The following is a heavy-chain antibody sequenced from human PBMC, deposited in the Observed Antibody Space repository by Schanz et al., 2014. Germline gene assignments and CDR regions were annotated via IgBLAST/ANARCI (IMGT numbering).Heavy chain of an antibody. D-gene: IGHD6-13*01. CDR3: AREQIMAAAGLVDY. CDR1: GFTFSKYW. J-gene: IGHJ4*01. V-gene: IGHV3-30-3*01. Sequence: VQLVESGGGLVQPGGSLRLSCGGSGFTFSKYWMSWVRQAPGKGLEWVALISNDGSIKYYADSVEGRFTISRDNAKNSLYLQMNSLRAEDTAVFYCAREQIMAAAGLVDYWGHGTLVIVSS. CDR2: ISNDGSIK.